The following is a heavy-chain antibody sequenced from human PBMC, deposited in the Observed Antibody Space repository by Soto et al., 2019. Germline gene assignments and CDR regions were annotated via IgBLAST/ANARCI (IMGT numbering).Heavy chain of an antibody. CDR1: GYSFTSYW. CDR3: ASLSSYDSSGYPIDY. Sequence: EVQLVQSGAEVKKPGESLTISCKGSGYSFTSYWITWVRQMPGKGLEWMGRIDPSDSYTNYVPASQGHVTLSADKSISTAYQQWSSLKASDTAMYYCASLSSYDSSGYPIDYWGQGTLVTVSS. CDR2: IDPSDSYT. V-gene: IGHV5-10-1*03. D-gene: IGHD3-22*01. J-gene: IGHJ4*02.